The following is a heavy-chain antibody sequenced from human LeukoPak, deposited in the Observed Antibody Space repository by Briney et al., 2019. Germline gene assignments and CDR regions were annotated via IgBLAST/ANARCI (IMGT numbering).Heavy chain of an antibody. CDR3: ARESDQIRITGTNSLNYYYMDV. J-gene: IGHJ6*03. CDR2: ISAYNGNT. V-gene: IGHV1-18*01. D-gene: IGHD1-7*01. Sequence: ASVKVSCKASGYTFTSYGISWVRQAPGQGREWMGWISAYNGNTNYAQKLKGRVTMTTDTSTSTAYMELRSLRSDDTAVYYCARESDQIRITGTNSLNYYYMDVWGKGTTVTVSS. CDR1: GYTFTSYG.